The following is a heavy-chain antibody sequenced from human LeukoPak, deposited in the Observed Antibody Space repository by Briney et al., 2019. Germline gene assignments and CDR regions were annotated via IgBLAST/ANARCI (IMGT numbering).Heavy chain of an antibody. CDR3: AKDWDMAPGY. Sequence: GGSLRLSCAASGFTFSSYAMSWVRQAPGKGLQWVSSIRHRDGSTYYADSVKGRFTISRDNSKNTLYLKMNSLRAEDTAVYYCAKDWDMAPGYWGKGTLVTVSS. J-gene: IGHJ4*02. V-gene: IGHV3-23*01. D-gene: IGHD2-15*01. CDR1: GFTFSSYA. CDR2: IRHRDGST.